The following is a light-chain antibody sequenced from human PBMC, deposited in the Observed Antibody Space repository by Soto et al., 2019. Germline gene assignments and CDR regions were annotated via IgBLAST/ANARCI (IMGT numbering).Light chain of an antibody. CDR2: DAS. CDR1: QDISNN. J-gene: IGKJ2*01. CDR3: QHYDTLPLPVYT. Sequence: DIQMTQSPSSLPASVGDRVTITCQASQDISNNLNWYQQKPGKAPKVLIYDASTLAAGVPSRFSGSGSGTDFALTISGLQPEDFATYYCQHYDTLPLPVYTFGQGTKLEI. V-gene: IGKV1-33*01.